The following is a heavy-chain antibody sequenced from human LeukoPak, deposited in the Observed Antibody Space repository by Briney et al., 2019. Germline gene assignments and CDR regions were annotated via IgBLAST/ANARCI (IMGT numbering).Heavy chain of an antibody. CDR3: ARGGGHAY. Sequence: GASVRVSCKASGYTFNVYYIHWVRQAPGQGLEWMGWIDFNSGDTNYAQKFQGRVTMTRDTSINTAYMDLTRLTSDAAGVYFCARGGGHAYWGQGTLVTVSS. J-gene: IGHJ4*02. CDR2: IDFNSGDT. CDR1: GYTFNVYY. D-gene: IGHD2-21*01. V-gene: IGHV1-2*02.